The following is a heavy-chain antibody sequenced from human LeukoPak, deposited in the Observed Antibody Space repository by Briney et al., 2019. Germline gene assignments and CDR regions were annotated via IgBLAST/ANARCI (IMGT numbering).Heavy chain of an antibody. CDR2: IYSGGST. D-gene: IGHD3-10*01. J-gene: IGHJ4*02. V-gene: IGHV3-66*01. CDR3: VRDEGFHGSGSN. Sequence: GGSLRLSCAASGFTFSNYWMHWVRQAPGKGLDWVSVIYSGGSTFYADSVKGRFTISRDNSKNTLYLQMNSLRVEDTAVYYCVRDEGFHGSGSNWGQGTLVTVSS. CDR1: GFTFSNYW.